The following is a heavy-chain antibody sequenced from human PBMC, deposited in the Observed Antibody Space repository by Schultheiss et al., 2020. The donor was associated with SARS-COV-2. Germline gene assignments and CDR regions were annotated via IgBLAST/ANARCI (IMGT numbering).Heavy chain of an antibody. Sequence: GESLKISCAASGFTFSSYSMNWVRQAPGKGLEWVSAISGSGGSTYYADSVKGRFTISRDNSKNTLYLQMNSLRAEDTAVYYCAKDPYYDIFTGYSYWGQGTLVTVSS. CDR2: ISGSGGST. CDR1: GFTFSSYS. D-gene: IGHD3-9*01. CDR3: AKDPYYDIFTGYSY. J-gene: IGHJ4*02. V-gene: IGHV3-23*01.